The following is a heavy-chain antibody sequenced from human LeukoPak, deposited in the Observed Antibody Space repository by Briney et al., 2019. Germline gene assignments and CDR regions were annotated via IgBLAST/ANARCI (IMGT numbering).Heavy chain of an antibody. J-gene: IGHJ4*02. D-gene: IGHD2-15*01. CDR1: GYTFTGYY. CDR3: ARDPYCSGGSCYFDY. V-gene: IGHV1-2*02. CDR2: INPNSGGT. Sequence: GASVKVSCKASGYTFTGYYMHWVRQAPGQGLEWMGWINPNSGGTNYAQKFQGRVTMTRDTSISTAYMELSRLRSDDTAVYYCARDPYCSGGSCYFDYWGQGTLVTVSS.